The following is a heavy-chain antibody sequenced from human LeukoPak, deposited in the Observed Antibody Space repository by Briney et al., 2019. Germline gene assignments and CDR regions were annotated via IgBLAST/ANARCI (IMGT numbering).Heavy chain of an antibody. D-gene: IGHD3-22*01. Sequence: GGSLRLSCAASGFTFSSYAMSWVRQAPGKGLEWVSAISGSGGSTYYADSMKGRFTISRDNSKNTLYLQMNSLRAEDTAVYYCAKDLRRGHSGYYFDYWGQGTLVTVSS. V-gene: IGHV3-23*01. CDR1: GFTFSSYA. J-gene: IGHJ4*02. CDR2: ISGSGGST. CDR3: AKDLRRGHSGYYFDY.